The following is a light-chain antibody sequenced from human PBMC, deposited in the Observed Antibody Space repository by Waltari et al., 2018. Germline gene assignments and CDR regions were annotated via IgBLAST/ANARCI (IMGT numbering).Light chain of an antibody. CDR1: QSVSSN. CDR3: QQYNNWPQWTWT. J-gene: IGKJ1*01. Sequence: EIVMTQSPATLSVSPGERATLSCRASQSVSSNLAWYQQKPGQAPRLLIDGASTRATGIPARFSGSGSGTEFTLTISSLQSEDFAVYYCQQYNNWPQWTWTFGQGTKVEIK. V-gene: IGKV3-15*01. CDR2: GAS.